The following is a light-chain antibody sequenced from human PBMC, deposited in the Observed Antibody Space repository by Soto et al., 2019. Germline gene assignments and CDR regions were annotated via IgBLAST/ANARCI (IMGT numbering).Light chain of an antibody. CDR2: DAS. J-gene: IGKJ4*01. Sequence: DIQMTQSPSSLSASVGDRVTITCQASQDISDYLNWYQQKVGKAPKLLISDASYLETGVPSRFSGSGSGTDFTFTISSLQPEDIATYYCQQYDNLPLTFGGGTKVEIK. CDR3: QQYDNLPLT. V-gene: IGKV1-33*01. CDR1: QDISDY.